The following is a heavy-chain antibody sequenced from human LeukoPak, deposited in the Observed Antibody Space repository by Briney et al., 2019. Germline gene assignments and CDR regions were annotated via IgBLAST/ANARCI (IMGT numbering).Heavy chain of an antibody. CDR2: INPSGST. CDR3: ARENGL. Sequence: SETLSLTCTVSGGSISSSSYYWSWIRQPPGKGLEWIGEINPSGSTNYHPSLNSRLTMSVDTSKNQFSLKLSSVTAADTAVYYCARENGLWGRGTLVTVSS. CDR1: GGSISSSSYY. V-gene: IGHV4-39*07. J-gene: IGHJ2*01. D-gene: IGHD2-8*01.